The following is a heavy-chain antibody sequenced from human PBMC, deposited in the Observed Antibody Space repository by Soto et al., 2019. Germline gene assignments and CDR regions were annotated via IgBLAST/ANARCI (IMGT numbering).Heavy chain of an antibody. Sequence: PSETLSITCAVYGGSFSGYYWSWIRQPPGKGLEWIGKINHSGSTNYNPSLTSRVTISVDTSKNQFSLKLSSVTAADTAVYYCARSRPAIVPAAMRVNYYYDMDVWGQGTTVTVSS. CDR1: GGSFSGYY. V-gene: IGHV4-34*01. J-gene: IGHJ6*02. CDR2: INHSGST. D-gene: IGHD2-2*01. CDR3: ARSRPAIVPAAMRVNYYYDMDV.